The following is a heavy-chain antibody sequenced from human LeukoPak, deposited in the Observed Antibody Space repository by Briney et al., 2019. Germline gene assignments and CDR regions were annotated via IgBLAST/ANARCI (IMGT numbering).Heavy chain of an antibody. D-gene: IGHD6-13*01. Sequence: GSLRLSCEGSGFTFSNYWMSWVRQAPGKGLEWVSGISWNSGSIGYADSVKGRFTISRDNAKNTLYLQMDSLRAEDTAVYYCAREGVAAADTYFDYWGQGTLVTVSS. CDR3: AREGVAAADTYFDY. CDR1: GFTFSNYW. CDR2: ISWNSGSI. J-gene: IGHJ4*02. V-gene: IGHV3-74*01.